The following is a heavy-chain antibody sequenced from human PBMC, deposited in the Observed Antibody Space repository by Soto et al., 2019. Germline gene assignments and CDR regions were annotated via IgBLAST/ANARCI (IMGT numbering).Heavy chain of an antibody. CDR3: ARQRTTVTYFDY. CDR1: GYTFTSYY. V-gene: IGHV1-46*01. Sequence: ASVKVSCKASGYTFTSYYMHWVRQAPGQGLEWMGIINPSGGSTSYAQKFQGRVTMTWDTSTSTVYMELSSLRSEDTAVYYCARQRTTVTYFDYWGQGTLVTVSS. D-gene: IGHD4-17*01. CDR2: INPSGGST. J-gene: IGHJ4*02.